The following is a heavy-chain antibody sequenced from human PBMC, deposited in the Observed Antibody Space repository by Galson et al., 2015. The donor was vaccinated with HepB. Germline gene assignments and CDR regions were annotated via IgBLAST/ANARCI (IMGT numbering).Heavy chain of an antibody. Sequence: SVKVSCKASGYTFTSYYMHWVRQAPGQGLEWMGIINPSGGSTSYAQKFQGRVTMTRDTSTSTVYMELSSLRSEDTAVYYCARDHGMAAIYYYYYMDVWGKGTTVTVSS. CDR2: INPSGGST. V-gene: IGHV1-46*03. D-gene: IGHD5-18*01. CDR3: ARDHGMAAIYYYYYMDV. CDR1: GYTFTSYY. J-gene: IGHJ6*03.